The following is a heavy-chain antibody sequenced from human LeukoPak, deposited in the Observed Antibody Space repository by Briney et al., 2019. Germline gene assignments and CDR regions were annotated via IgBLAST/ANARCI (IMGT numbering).Heavy chain of an antibody. Sequence: SVKVSCKASGGTFSSYAISWVRQAPGQGLEWMGGIIPIFGTANYAQKFQGRVTITADKSTSTAYMELSSLRSEDTAVYYCARVARIQLWPRFDPWGQGTLVTVSS. CDR3: ARVARIQLWPRFDP. V-gene: IGHV1-69*06. J-gene: IGHJ5*02. D-gene: IGHD5-18*01. CDR1: GGTFSSYA. CDR2: IIPIFGTA.